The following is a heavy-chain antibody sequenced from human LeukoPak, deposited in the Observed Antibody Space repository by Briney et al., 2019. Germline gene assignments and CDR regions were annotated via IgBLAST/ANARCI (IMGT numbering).Heavy chain of an antibody. CDR2: INHSGST. D-gene: IGHD2-2*03. CDR3: ARGGYCSSTSCYGPSDFDY. J-gene: IGHJ4*02. V-gene: IGHV4-34*01. Sequence: SETLSHTCAVYGGSFSGYYWSWIRQPPGKGLDWIGEINHSGSTNYNPSLKSRVTISVDTSKNQFSLKLSSVTAADTAVYYCARGGYCSSTSCYGPSDFDYWGQGTLVTVSS. CDR1: GGSFSGYY.